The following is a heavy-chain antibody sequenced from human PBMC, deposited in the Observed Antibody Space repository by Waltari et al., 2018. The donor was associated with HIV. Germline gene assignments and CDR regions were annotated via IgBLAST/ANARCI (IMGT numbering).Heavy chain of an antibody. J-gene: IGHJ5*02. V-gene: IGHV1-2*02. D-gene: IGHD3-10*01. CDR2: INPNSGGT. Sequence: QVPLVQSGAEVKKPGASVKVSCKASGYTFTGYYMPWVRQAPGQGLEWMGWINPNSGGTNYAQKFQGRVTMTRDTSISTAYMELSRLRSDDTAVYYCARSYYGSGNWFDPWGQGTLVTVSS. CDR1: GYTFTGYY. CDR3: ARSYYGSGNWFDP.